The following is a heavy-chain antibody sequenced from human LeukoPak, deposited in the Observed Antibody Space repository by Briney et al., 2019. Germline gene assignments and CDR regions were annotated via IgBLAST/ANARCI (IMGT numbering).Heavy chain of an antibody. J-gene: IGHJ4*02. CDR2: IWYDGSNK. Sequence: GRSLRLSCAASGFTFSSYGMHWVRQAPGKGLEWVAVIWYDGSNKYYADSVKGRFTISRDNSKNTLYLQMNSLRAEDTAVYYCAKDGIRYNWNYQLHPSYWGQGTLVAVSS. CDR1: GFTFSSYG. V-gene: IGHV3-33*06. D-gene: IGHD1-7*01. CDR3: AKDGIRYNWNYQLHPSY.